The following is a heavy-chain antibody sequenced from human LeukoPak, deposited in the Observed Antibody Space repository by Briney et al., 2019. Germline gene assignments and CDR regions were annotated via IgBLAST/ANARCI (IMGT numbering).Heavy chain of an antibody. Sequence: PGGSLRLSCTASGFTFGDYAMSWVRQAPGKGLEGVGFIRSKAYGGTTEYAASVKGRFTISRDDSKSIAYLQMNSLKTEDTAVYCCTRDLGYYYDSSGTSDAFDIWGQGTMVTVSS. CDR3: TRDLGYYYDSSGTSDAFDI. D-gene: IGHD3-22*01. J-gene: IGHJ3*02. CDR1: GFTFGDYA. V-gene: IGHV3-49*04. CDR2: IRSKAYGGTT.